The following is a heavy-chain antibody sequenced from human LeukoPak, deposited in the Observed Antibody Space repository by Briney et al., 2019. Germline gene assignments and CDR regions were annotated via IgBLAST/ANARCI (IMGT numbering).Heavy chain of an antibody. J-gene: IGHJ3*02. D-gene: IGHD2-15*01. CDR2: IDLDDDK. Sequence: SGPALVNLTQTLTLTCTFSGFSLSTSGMRVSWIRQPPGKALEWLARIDLDDDKFYSTSLKNRLTISKDTSKNQVVLTMTNMDPVDTATYYCARSGPDALYCSGGSCYSIAFDIWGQGTMVTVSS. CDR3: ARSGPDALYCSGGSCYSIAFDI. V-gene: IGHV2-70*04. CDR1: GFSLSTSGMR.